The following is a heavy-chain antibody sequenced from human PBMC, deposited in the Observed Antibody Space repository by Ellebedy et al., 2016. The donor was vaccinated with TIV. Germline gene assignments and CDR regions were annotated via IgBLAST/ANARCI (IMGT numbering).Heavy chain of an antibody. CDR2: ISYDGSNK. D-gene: IGHD2-2*01. V-gene: IGHV3-30*03. J-gene: IGHJ4*02. Sequence: GGSLRLXXAASGFTFSSYSMNWVRQAPGKGLEWVAVISYDGSNKYYADSVKGRFTISRDNSKNTLYLQMNSLRAEDTAVYYCARDLPVPDYWGQGTLVTVSS. CDR3: ARDLPVPDY. CDR1: GFTFSSYS.